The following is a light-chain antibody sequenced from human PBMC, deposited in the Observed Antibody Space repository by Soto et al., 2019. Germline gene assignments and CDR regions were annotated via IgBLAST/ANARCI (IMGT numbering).Light chain of an antibody. CDR2: GAS. CDR3: QQYNNWPPVT. V-gene: IGKV3-15*01. CDR1: QRVSSN. Sequence: EIVMTQSPATLSVSPGERATLSCRASQRVSSNLVWYQQKRGQAPRLLIYGASTRATGIPARFSGSGSGTEFTLTISSLQSEDFAVYYCQQYNNWPPVTFGQGTKLEIK. J-gene: IGKJ2*01.